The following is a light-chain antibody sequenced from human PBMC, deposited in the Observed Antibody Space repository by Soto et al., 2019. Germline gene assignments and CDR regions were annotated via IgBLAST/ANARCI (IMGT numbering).Light chain of an antibody. V-gene: IGLV6-57*01. CDR1: SGSIASNY. Sequence: NFMLTQPHSVSESPGKTVTISCTRSSGSIASNYVQWYQQRPGSSPTTLIYEDNQRPSGVPDRFSGSIDSSSNSASLTISRLKTEDEADYYCQSYDSSNWVFGGGTKLTVL. J-gene: IGLJ3*02. CDR3: QSYDSSNWV. CDR2: EDN.